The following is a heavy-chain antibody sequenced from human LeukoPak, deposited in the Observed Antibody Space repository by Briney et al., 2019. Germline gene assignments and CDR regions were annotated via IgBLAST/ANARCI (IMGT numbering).Heavy chain of an antibody. Sequence: PSETLSLTCTVSGGSISSYYWSWIRQPPGKGLEWNGYIYYSGSTNYNPSLKSRVTISVDTSKNQFSLKLSSVTAADTAVYYCARMSIAVAGTSWFDPWGQGTLVTVSS. CDR2: IYYSGST. J-gene: IGHJ5*02. CDR1: GGSISSYY. CDR3: ARMSIAVAGTSWFDP. V-gene: IGHV4-59*08. D-gene: IGHD6-19*01.